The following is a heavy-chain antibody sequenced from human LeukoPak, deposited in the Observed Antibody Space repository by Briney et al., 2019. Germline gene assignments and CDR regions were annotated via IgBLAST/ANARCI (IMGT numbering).Heavy chain of an antibody. Sequence: ASVKVSCKASGYTFTVYYMHWVRQAPGQGLEWMGWINPNSGGTNYAQKFQGRVTMTRDTSISTAYMELSRLRSDDTAVYYCARNPSTTGTKDYWGQGTLVTVSS. D-gene: IGHD1-1*01. CDR3: ARNPSTTGTKDY. V-gene: IGHV1-2*02. J-gene: IGHJ4*02. CDR2: INPNSGGT. CDR1: GYTFTVYY.